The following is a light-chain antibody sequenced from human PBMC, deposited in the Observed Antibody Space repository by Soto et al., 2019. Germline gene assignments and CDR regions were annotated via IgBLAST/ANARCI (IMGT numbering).Light chain of an antibody. CDR2: DVN. V-gene: IGLV2-14*03. CDR3: SSYTSSATLV. Sequence: QSVLTQPASVSGSPGQSITISCAGTSREVGGYNYVSWYQQYPGKAPKLVIYDVNNRPSGVSNRFSGSKSGNTASLTISGLQAEDEADYYCSSYTSSATLVFGTGTKVTVL. J-gene: IGLJ1*01. CDR1: SREVGGYNY.